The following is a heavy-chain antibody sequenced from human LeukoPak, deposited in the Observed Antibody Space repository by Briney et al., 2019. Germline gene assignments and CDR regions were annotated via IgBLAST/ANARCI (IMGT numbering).Heavy chain of an antibody. V-gene: IGHV3-9*01. CDR3: AKAYSSSWYWNFDY. CDR2: ISWNSGSI. CDR1: GFTFDDYA. Sequence: GRSLRLSCAASGFTFDDYAMHWVRQAPGKGLEWVSGISWNSGSIGYADSVMGRFTISRDNAKNSLYLQMNSLRAEDTALYYCAKAYSSSWYWNFDYWGQGTLVTVSS. D-gene: IGHD6-13*01. J-gene: IGHJ4*02.